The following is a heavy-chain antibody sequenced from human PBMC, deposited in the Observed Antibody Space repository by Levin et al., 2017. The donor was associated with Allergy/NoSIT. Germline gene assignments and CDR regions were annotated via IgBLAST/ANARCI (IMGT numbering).Heavy chain of an antibody. D-gene: IGHD2-2*01. J-gene: IGHJ4*02. CDR2: IKQDGSEK. Sequence: GGSLRLSCAASGFTFSSYWMSWVRQAPGKGLEWVANIKQDGSEKYYVDSVKGRFTISRDNAKNSLYLQMNSLRAEDTAVYYCARAAEDIVVVPAAITFGYWGQGTLVTVSS. CDR1: GFTFSSYW. V-gene: IGHV3-7*01. CDR3: ARAAEDIVVVPAAITFGY.